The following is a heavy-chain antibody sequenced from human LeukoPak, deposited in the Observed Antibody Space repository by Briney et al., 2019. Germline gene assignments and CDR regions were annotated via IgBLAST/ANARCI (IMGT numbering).Heavy chain of an antibody. CDR1: GGSISSSSYY. Sequence: PSETLSLTCTVSGGSISSSSYYWGWIRQPPGKGLEWIGSIYYSGSTYYNPSLKSRVTISVDTSKNQFSLKLSSVTAADTAVYYCARVDSGSFLGDWFDPWGQGTLVTVSS. CDR2: IYYSGST. CDR3: ARVDSGSFLGDWFDP. V-gene: IGHV4-39*01. J-gene: IGHJ5*02. D-gene: IGHD1-26*01.